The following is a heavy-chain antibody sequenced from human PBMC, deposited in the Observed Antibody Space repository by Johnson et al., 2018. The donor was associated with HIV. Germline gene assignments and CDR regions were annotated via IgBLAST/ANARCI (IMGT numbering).Heavy chain of an antibody. V-gene: IGHV3-23*04. CDR1: GFTFSNYA. CDR3: ARTTRMVGAFDI. J-gene: IGHJ3*02. D-gene: IGHD2-15*01. CDR2: ISGSGGNT. Sequence: VQLVESGGDLVQPGGSLRLSCAASGFTFSNYAMTWVRQAPGKGLEWVSAISGSGGNTYYADSVKGRFTISRDNSENTLYLQMNSLRADDTAVYYCARTTRMVGAFDIWGQGTMVTVSS.